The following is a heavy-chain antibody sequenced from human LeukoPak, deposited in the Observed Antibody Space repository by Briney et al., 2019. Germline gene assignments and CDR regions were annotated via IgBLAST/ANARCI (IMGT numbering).Heavy chain of an antibody. D-gene: IGHD6-13*01. CDR2: ISYDGSNK. CDR1: GFTFSSYG. J-gene: IGHJ4*02. CDR3: AKDLSGAAADYQFDY. V-gene: IGHV3-30*18. Sequence: PGRSLRLSCAASGFTFSSYGMHWVRQAPGKGLEWVAVISYDGSNKYYADSVKGRFTISRDNSKNTLYLQMNSLRAEDTAVYYCAKDLSGAAADYQFDYWGQGALVTVSS.